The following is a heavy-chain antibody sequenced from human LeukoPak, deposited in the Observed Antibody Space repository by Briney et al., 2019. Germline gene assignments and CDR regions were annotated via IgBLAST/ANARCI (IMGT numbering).Heavy chain of an antibody. D-gene: IGHD6-6*01. Sequence: SETLSLTCTVSGGSISSSSYYWGWIRQPPGKGLEWIGSIYYSGSTNYNPSLKSRVTISVDTSKNQFSLKLSSVTAADTAVYYCARGRAIYSRSNFDYWGQGTLVTVSS. V-gene: IGHV4-39*07. J-gene: IGHJ4*02. CDR2: IYYSGST. CDR1: GGSISSSSYY. CDR3: ARGRAIYSRSNFDY.